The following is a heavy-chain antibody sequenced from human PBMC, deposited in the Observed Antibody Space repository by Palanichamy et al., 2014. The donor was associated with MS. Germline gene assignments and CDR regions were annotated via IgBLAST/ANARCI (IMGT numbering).Heavy chain of an antibody. CDR3: ARETGGAVAGTNAFDI. D-gene: IGHD6-19*01. Sequence: VEVWRRPGPAWGSRRDSPVQPPGFSVSSNYMSWVRQAPGKGLEWVSVIYSGGSTYYADSVKGRFTVSKHNSENTVYLQMNSLRPEDTAVYYCARETGGAVAGTNAFDIWGQGTMVTVSS. CDR2: IYSGGST. CDR1: GFSVSSNY. J-gene: IGHJ3*02. V-gene: IGHV3-53*04.